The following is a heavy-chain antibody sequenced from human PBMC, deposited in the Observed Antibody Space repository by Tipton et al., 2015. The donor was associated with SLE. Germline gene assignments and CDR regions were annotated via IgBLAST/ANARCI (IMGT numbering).Heavy chain of an antibody. CDR1: GFTFSSYP. CDR3: ARGGSGLLWFGEPYQY. Sequence: SLKLSCAASGFTFSSYPMHWVRQAPGKGLEWVAIISYDGSNKYFADSVKGRFTISRDNAKNSLYLQMNSLRAEDTAVYYCARGGSGLLWFGEPYQYWGQGTLVTVSS. J-gene: IGHJ4*02. CDR2: ISYDGSNK. D-gene: IGHD3-10*01. V-gene: IGHV3-30-3*01.